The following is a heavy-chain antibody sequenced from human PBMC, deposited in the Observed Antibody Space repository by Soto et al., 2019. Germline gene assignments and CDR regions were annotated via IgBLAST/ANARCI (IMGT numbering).Heavy chain of an antibody. CDR2: ISGSGTTI. J-gene: IGHJ3*02. Sequence: QAQVVESGGGLVKPGGSLRLSCATSGINFSDHFMAWIRLSPGKGLEWIAYISGSGTTIYYADSVRGRFTISRDNANDSLYLQMNSLRAEDTVVYYCARDGRYKTPYDGFDTWGQGTMVTVSS. CDR1: GINFSDHF. V-gene: IGHV3-11*01. CDR3: ARDGRYKTPYDGFDT. D-gene: IGHD1-26*01.